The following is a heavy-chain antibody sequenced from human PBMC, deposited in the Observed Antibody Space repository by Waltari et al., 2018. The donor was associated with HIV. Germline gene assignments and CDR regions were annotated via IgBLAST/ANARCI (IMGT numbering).Heavy chain of an antibody. CDR1: GFSLSTSGVG. CDR3: AHRRTPGLFDI. J-gene: IGHJ3*02. V-gene: IGHV2-5*02. Sequence: QITLKESGPTLVKPTQTLTLTCTFSGFSLSTSGVGVGWIRQPPGKALEWLALIYWDDDKRYSPSLKSRVTITKDTSKNQVVLTMTNMAPVDTGTYYCAHRRTPGLFDIWGQGTLVTVSS. CDR2: IYWDDDK.